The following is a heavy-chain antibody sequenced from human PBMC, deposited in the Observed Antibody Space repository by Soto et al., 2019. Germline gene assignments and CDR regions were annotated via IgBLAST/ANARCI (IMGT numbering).Heavy chain of an antibody. V-gene: IGHV4-61*01. D-gene: IGHD3-9*01. CDR1: GGSVSSIYYY. CDR2: IYYSGRT. CDR3: ARHPGYYDILTGYTTYYFDY. J-gene: IGHJ4*02. Sequence: SETMSLTXFVSGGSVSSIYYYWSWIRQSPGKGLEWIGYIYYSGRTDYKSSLKSRVTISLDPSKNQVSLKLNSVTAADMAAYYCARHPGYYDILTGYTTYYFDYWGQGILVTVSS.